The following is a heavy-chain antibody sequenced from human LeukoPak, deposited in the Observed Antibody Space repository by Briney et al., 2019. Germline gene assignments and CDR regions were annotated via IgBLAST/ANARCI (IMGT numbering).Heavy chain of an antibody. CDR3: ARDSDYGDYSGSHHYYYYMDV. CDR1: GFTFSSYG. D-gene: IGHD4-17*01. Sequence: GGSLRLSCAASGFTFSSYGMHWVRQAPGKGLEWVAVISYDGSNKYYADSVKGRFTISRDNSTNTLYLQMNSLRAEDTAVYYCARDSDYGDYSGSHHYYYYMDVWGKGTTVTVSS. V-gene: IGHV3-30*03. CDR2: ISYDGSNK. J-gene: IGHJ6*03.